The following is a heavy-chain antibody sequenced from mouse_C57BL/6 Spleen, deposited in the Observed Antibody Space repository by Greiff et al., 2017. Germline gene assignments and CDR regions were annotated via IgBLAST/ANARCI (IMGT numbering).Heavy chain of an antibody. CDR3: TTYGSSSYARDY. J-gene: IGHJ4*01. CDR2: IDPENGDT. V-gene: IGHV14-4*01. D-gene: IGHD1-1*01. Sequence: VQLKQSGAELVRPGASVKLSCTASGFNIKDDYMHWVKQRPEQGLEWIGWIDPENGDTEYASKFQGKATITADTSSNTAYLQLSSLTSEDTAVYYCTTYGSSSYARDYWGQGTSVTVSS. CDR1: GFNIKDDY.